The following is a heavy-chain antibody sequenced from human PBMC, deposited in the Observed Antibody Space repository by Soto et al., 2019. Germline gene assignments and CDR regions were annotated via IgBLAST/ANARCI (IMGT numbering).Heavy chain of an antibody. J-gene: IGHJ3*01. CDR2: IIPVLGVA. Sequence: QVQLVQSGAEVRKPGSSVKVSCKASGVTFSSYTISWVRQAPGQGLEWMGRIIPVLGVANYAPKFQGRLTIIADEPPGQVYLDLSSPGSEDTAMYYSRWPNNGESDVSDFWGQGTFITVSS. CDR1: GVTFSSYT. D-gene: IGHD1-1*01. V-gene: IGHV1-69*02. CDR3: RWPNNGESDVSDF.